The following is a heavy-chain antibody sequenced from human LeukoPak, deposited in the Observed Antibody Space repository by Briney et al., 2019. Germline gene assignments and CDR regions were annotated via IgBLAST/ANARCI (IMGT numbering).Heavy chain of an antibody. CDR1: GFTFSRYA. Sequence: GGSLRLSCAASGFTFSRYAMHWVRQAPGKGLEWVSVIYSGGSTYYADSVKGRFTISRDNSKNTLYLQMNSLRAEDTAVYYCARAIVGATDDAFDIWGQGTMVTVSS. J-gene: IGHJ3*02. D-gene: IGHD1-26*01. CDR3: ARAIVGATDDAFDI. V-gene: IGHV3-53*01. CDR2: IYSGGST.